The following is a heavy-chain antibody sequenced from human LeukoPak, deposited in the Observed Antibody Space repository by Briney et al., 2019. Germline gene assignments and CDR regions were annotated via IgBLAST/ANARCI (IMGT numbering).Heavy chain of an antibody. Sequence: GGSLRLSCAASGFTFSSYSMNWVRQAPGKGLEWVSSISSSSSYIYYADSVKGRFTISRDNAKNSLYLQMNSLRAEDTALYYCAKDIFPGGTEYYYYGMDVWGQGTTVTVSS. V-gene: IGHV3-21*04. CDR1: GFTFSSYS. CDR2: ISSSSSYI. CDR3: AKDIFPGGTEYYYYGMDV. J-gene: IGHJ6*02. D-gene: IGHD2-21*01.